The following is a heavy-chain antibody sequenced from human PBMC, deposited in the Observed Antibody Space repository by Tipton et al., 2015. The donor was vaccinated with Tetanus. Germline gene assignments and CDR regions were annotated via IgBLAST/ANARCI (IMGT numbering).Heavy chain of an antibody. CDR3: TRAPRTGEHDY. Sequence: GLVKPSQTLSITCDVSGDSVSSNTAAWNWIRQSPSRGLEWLGRTYYRSKWYSDYPGSLKGRININPDTSKNQISLQVNSVTPEDTAVYYCTRAPRTGEHDYWGQGTLVTVSS. CDR2: TYYRSKWYS. D-gene: IGHD2-8*02. V-gene: IGHV6-1*01. CDR1: GDSVSSNTAA. J-gene: IGHJ4*02.